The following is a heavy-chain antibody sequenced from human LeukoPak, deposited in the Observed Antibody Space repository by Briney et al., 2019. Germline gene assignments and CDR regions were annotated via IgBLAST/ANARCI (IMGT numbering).Heavy chain of an antibody. D-gene: IGHD5-18*01. J-gene: IGHJ4*02. CDR3: AKDGLYSYGLAPIDY. CDR1: GFTFSSYW. V-gene: IGHV3-7*03. Sequence: GGSLRLSCAASGFTFSSYWMSWVRQAPGKGLEWVANINKDGGEKYYVDSVKGRFTISRDNSKNTLYLQMNSLRAEDTAVYYCAKDGLYSYGLAPIDYWGQGTLVTVSS. CDR2: INKDGGEK.